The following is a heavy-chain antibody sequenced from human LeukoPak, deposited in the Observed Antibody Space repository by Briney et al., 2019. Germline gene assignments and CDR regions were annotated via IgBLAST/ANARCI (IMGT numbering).Heavy chain of an antibody. Sequence: GGSLRLSCAASGFTVSSNYMSWVRQAPGKGLEWVSVIYSGGSTYYADSVKGRFTISRDNSKNTLCLQMNSLRAEDTAVYYCARAETTRDGYNLIDYWGQGTLVTVSS. CDR3: ARAETTRDGYNLIDY. J-gene: IGHJ4*02. CDR2: IYSGGST. CDR1: GFTVSSNY. V-gene: IGHV3-66*01. D-gene: IGHD5-12*01.